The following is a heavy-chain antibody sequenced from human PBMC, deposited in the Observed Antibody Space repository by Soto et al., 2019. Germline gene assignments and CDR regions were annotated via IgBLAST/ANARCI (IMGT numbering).Heavy chain of an antibody. V-gene: IGHV3-9*01. Sequence: GGSLRLSCAASGFTFDDYAMHWVRQAPGKGLEWVSGISWNSGSIGYADSVKGRFTISRDNAKNSLYLQMNSLRAEDTALYYCPKARGGSYYMLGEFDYWGQETLVTVSS. D-gene: IGHD1-26*01. CDR1: GFTFDDYA. J-gene: IGHJ4*02. CDR3: PKARGGSYYMLGEFDY. CDR2: ISWNSGSI.